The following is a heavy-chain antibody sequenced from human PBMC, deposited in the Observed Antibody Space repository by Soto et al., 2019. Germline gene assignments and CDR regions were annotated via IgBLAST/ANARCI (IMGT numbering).Heavy chain of an antibody. J-gene: IGHJ4*02. V-gene: IGHV3-30*04. Sequence: VGSLRLSCAASGCTFSSYAMHWVRQSPGKGLEWVAVISYDGSNKYYADSVKGRFTISRDNSKNTLYLQMNSLRAEDTAVYYCAKDRDFDYWGQGTLVTVSS. CDR3: AKDRDFDY. CDR2: ISYDGSNK. CDR1: GCTFSSYA.